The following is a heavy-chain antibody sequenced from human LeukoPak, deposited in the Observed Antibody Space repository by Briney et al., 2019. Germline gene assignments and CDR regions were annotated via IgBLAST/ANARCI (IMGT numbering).Heavy chain of an antibody. CDR3: ARQHLFSSSWYNWYFDL. J-gene: IGHJ2*01. CDR2: IYYSGST. CDR1: GGSISSYY. Sequence: PSETLSLTCTVSGGSISSYYWSWIRQPPGKGLEWIGYIYYSGSTYYNPSLKSRVTISADTSKNQFSLKLSSVTAADTAVYYCARQHLFSSSWYNWYFDLWGRGTLVTVSS. D-gene: IGHD6-13*01. V-gene: IGHV4-59*08.